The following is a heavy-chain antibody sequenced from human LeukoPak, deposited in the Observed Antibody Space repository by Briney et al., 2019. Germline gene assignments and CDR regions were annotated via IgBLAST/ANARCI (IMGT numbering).Heavy chain of an antibody. Sequence: GRSLRLSCAASGFTFDDYAMHWVRQAPGKGLEWVTGISWNSGSIGYADSVKGRFTISRDNAKNSLYLQMNSLRAEDTALYYCAKDENDYLTSNWFDPWGQGTLVTVSS. J-gene: IGHJ5*02. D-gene: IGHD1-1*01. V-gene: IGHV3-9*01. CDR2: ISWNSGSI. CDR1: GFTFDDYA. CDR3: AKDENDYLTSNWFDP.